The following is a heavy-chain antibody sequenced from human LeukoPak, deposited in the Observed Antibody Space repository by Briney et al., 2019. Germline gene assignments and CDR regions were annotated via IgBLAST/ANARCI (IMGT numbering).Heavy chain of an antibody. Sequence: GESLKISCQGSGYKFTNYWIAWVRQMPGQGLEWLGIIYPRDSDTRYSPSFQGQVTISVDTSTDTAYLQWSSLKASDTAMYYCARLLAAPYYINYWGQGTLVTVS. CDR2: IYPRDSDT. V-gene: IGHV5-51*01. CDR3: ARLLAAPYYINY. D-gene: IGHD6-25*01. CDR1: GYKFTNYW. J-gene: IGHJ4*02.